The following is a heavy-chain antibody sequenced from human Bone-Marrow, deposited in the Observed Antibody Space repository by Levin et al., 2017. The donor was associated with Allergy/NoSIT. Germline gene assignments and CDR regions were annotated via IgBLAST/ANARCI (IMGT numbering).Heavy chain of an antibody. CDR1: GFTFSTYP. V-gene: IGHV3-23*01. CDR2: ISASGGNT. J-gene: IGHJ4*02. D-gene: IGHD1-26*01. Sequence: GGSLRLSCAASGFTFSTYPMGWVRQAPGKGLEWVSIISASGGNTYYADSVKGRFTLSRDNSKNTVYLQMKSLRAEDTALYYCAKDIYTGSSWDFDYWGQGTLVTVSS. CDR3: AKDIYTGSSWDFDY.